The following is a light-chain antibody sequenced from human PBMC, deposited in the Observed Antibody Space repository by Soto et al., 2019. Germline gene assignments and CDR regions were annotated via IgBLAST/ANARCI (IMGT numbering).Light chain of an antibody. Sequence: EIVLRQSPGTLSLSPGERATLSCRVSQSINSAYLAWYQQKCGQAPRLLISATSTRATGTPDRFSGSGSGTDFTLTISRLEPEDFAVYYCQQYRSSPLTFGGGTKVEI. CDR3: QQYRSSPLT. V-gene: IGKV3-20*01. CDR2: ATS. CDR1: QSINSAY. J-gene: IGKJ4*01.